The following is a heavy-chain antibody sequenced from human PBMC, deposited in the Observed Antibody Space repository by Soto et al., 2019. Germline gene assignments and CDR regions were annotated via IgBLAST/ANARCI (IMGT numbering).Heavy chain of an antibody. CDR2: ISYDGNTQ. J-gene: IGHJ6*02. CDR3: ARPGSGYDVLTGRYFYYYHTVDV. CDR1: GFIFSTYA. D-gene: IGHD3-9*01. Sequence: GSLRLSCAASGFIFSTYAMHWVRQPPGKGLEWVAVISYDGNTQDYADSVKGRFSISRDKSKNTVYLQMSSLRTEDTAVYYCARPGSGYDVLTGRYFYYYHTVDVWGQGTTVTVSS. V-gene: IGHV3-30-3*01.